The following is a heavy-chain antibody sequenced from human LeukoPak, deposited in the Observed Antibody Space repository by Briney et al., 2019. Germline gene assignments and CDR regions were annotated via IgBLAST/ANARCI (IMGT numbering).Heavy chain of an antibody. CDR1: GYTFTSYY. J-gene: IGHJ4*02. V-gene: IGHV1-46*01. Sequence: ASVEVSCKASGYTFTSYYMHWVRQAPGQGLEWMGIINPSGGSTSYAQKFQGRVTMTRDTSTSTVYMELSSLRSEDTAVYYCARATIFGVVIFSLDYWGQGTLVTVSS. CDR2: INPSGGST. CDR3: ARATIFGVVIFSLDY. D-gene: IGHD3-3*01.